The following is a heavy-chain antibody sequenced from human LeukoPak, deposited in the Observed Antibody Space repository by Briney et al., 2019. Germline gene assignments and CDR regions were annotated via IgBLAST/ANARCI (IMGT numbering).Heavy chain of an antibody. V-gene: IGHV4-59*01. CDR2: IYYSGST. CDR3: TRGTAVYGGNSPYYFDY. J-gene: IGHJ4*02. Sequence: SETLSLTCTVAGGSISSYYWSWIRQPPGKGLEWIGYIYYSGSTNYNPSLKSRVSISVDTSKNQFSLKLTSVTTADTAVYYCTRGTAVYGGNSPYYFDYWGQGTLVTVSS. D-gene: IGHD4-23*01. CDR1: GGSISSYY.